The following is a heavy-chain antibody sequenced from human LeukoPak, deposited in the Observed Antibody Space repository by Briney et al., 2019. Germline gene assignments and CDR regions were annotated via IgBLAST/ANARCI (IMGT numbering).Heavy chain of an antibody. J-gene: IGHJ6*02. V-gene: IGHV6-1*01. D-gene: IGHD3-10*01. CDR3: ARGYYGSGSYFADGGGMDV. Sequence: SQTLSLTCAISGDSVSSNSAAWNWIRQSPSGGLEWLGRTYYRSKWYNDYAVSVKSRITINPDTSKNQFSLQLNSVTPEDTAVYYCARGYYGSGSYFADGGGMDVWGQGTTVTVSS. CDR2: TYYRSKWYN. CDR1: GDSVSSNSAA.